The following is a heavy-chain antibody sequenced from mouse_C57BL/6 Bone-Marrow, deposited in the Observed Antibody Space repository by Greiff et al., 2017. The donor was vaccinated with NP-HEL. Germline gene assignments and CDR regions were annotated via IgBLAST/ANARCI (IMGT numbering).Heavy chain of an antibody. V-gene: IGHV1-66*01. J-gene: IGHJ4*01. CDR3: ARGGTYYSNPQDMGY. Sequence: QVQLKESGPELVKPGASVKISCKASGYSFTSYYIHWVKQRPGQGLEWIGWIYPGSGNTKYNEKFKGKATLTADTSSSTAYMQLSSLTSEDAAVYYCARGGTYYSNPQDMGYWGQGTSVTVSS. CDR2: IYPGSGNT. CDR1: GYSFTSYY. D-gene: IGHD2-5*01.